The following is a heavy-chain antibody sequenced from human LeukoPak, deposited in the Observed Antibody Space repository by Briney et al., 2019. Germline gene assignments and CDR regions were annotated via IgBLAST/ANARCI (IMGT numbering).Heavy chain of an antibody. Sequence: PGRSLRLSCAASGFTFSSYGMHWIRQAPGKGLEWVAVIWYDGSNKYYADSVKGRFTISRDNSKNTLYLQMNSLRAEDTAVYYCPKGTTRFLEWLLFDYWGQGTLVTVSS. CDR1: GFTFSSYG. CDR2: IWYDGSNK. D-gene: IGHD3-3*01. J-gene: IGHJ4*02. V-gene: IGHV3-33*06. CDR3: PKGTTRFLEWLLFDY.